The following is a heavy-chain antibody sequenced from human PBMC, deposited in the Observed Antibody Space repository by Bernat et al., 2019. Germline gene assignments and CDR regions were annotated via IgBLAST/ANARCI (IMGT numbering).Heavy chain of an antibody. J-gene: IGHJ4*02. D-gene: IGHD2-8*01. CDR1: GYSFTSYW. CDR3: ARNEREYCNNGVCPPHLDY. V-gene: IGHV5-10-1*03. CDR2: IDPSASNT. Sequence: EVQLVQSGAEVKKPGESLRISCRGSGYSFTSYWITWVRQMPGKGLEWMGRIDPSASNTEYRQSCQSHVTFSGAKSISIAYLQWTSLQASDTAMYYCARNEREYCNNGVCPPHLDYWGQGTLVTVSS.